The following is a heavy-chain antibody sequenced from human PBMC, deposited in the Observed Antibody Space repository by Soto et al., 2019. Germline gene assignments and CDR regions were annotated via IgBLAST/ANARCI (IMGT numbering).Heavy chain of an antibody. V-gene: IGHV3-30-3*01. D-gene: IGHD6-13*01. CDR2: ISYDGSNK. CDR3: AREFSSLNWFDP. J-gene: IGHJ5*02. Sequence: GGSLRLSCAASGFTFSSYAMHWVRQAPGKGLEWVAVISYDGSNKYYADSVKGRFTISRDNSKNTLYLQMNSLRAEDTAVYYCAREFSSLNWFDPWGQGTLVTVSS. CDR1: GFTFSSYA.